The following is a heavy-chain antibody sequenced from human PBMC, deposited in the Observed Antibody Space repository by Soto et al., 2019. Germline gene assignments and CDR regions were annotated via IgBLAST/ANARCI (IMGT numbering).Heavy chain of an antibody. V-gene: IGHV3-48*02. CDR2: ISTNGDTA. D-gene: IGHD6-19*01. CDR3: ARDKPVADLFDY. Sequence: PGGSLRLSCAASGFTFSNYGMNWVRQAPGKGLEWVSGISTNGDTANYADSVKGRFTISRDNAKNSLYLQMNSLRDEDTAVYYCARDKPVADLFDYWGQGTLVTVSS. J-gene: IGHJ4*02. CDR1: GFTFSNYG.